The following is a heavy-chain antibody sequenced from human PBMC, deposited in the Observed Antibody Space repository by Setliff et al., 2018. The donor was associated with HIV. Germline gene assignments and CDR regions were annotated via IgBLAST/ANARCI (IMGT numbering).Heavy chain of an antibody. D-gene: IGHD3-22*01. J-gene: IGHJ3*02. CDR1: GGTFSSYA. CDR2: IIPIFGTA. Sequence: SVKVSCKASGGTFSSYAISWVRQAPGQGLEWMGGIIPIFGTANYAQKFQGRVTITTDESTSTAYMELSSLRSEDTAVYYCARVGYDSSGYYPRGAFDIWGQGTRVTVSS. V-gene: IGHV1-69*05. CDR3: ARVGYDSSGYYPRGAFDI.